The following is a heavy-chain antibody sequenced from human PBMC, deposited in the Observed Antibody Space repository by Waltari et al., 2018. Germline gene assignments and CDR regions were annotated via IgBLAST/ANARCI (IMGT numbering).Heavy chain of an antibody. CDR1: GGSISSGSYY. CDR3: ARDGLGYYYYGMDV. D-gene: IGHD7-27*01. V-gene: IGHV4-61*09. J-gene: IGHJ6*02. CDR2: IYTSGST. Sequence: QVQLQESGPGLVKPSQTLSLTCTVSGGSISSGSYYWSWIRQPAGKGLEWIGYIYTSGSTNYNPSLKSRVTISVDTSKNQFSLKLSSVTAADTAVYDCARDGLGYYYYGMDVWGQGTTVTVSS.